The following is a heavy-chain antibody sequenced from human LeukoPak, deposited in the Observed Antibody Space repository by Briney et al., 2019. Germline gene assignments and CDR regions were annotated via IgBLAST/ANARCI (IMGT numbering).Heavy chain of an antibody. CDR2: IYPGDSDT. J-gene: IGHJ4*02. CDR1: GYRFTNYW. V-gene: IGHV5-51*01. CDR3: ARQGVYYSDSSAFYY. D-gene: IGHD3-22*01. Sequence: PGESLKISCKGSGYRFTNYWIGWVRPMPGKGLELMGSIYPGDSDTRYSPSFQGQVTISADKSITTAYLHWSSLKASDTAIYYCARQGVYYSDSSAFYYWGQGTLVTVSS.